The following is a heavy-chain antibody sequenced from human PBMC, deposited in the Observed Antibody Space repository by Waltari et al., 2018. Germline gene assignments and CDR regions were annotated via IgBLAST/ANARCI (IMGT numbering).Heavy chain of an antibody. CDR2: INHSGST. V-gene: IGHV4-34*01. CDR3: ARAGYCSSTSCSPAGWFDP. Sequence: QVQLQQWGAGLLKPSETLSLTCAVYGGSFSGYYWSWIRQPPGKGLEWIGEINHSGSTNYNPSLKSRVTISVDTSKNQFSLKLSSVTAADTAVYYCARAGYCSSTSCSPAGWFDPWGQGTLVTVSS. D-gene: IGHD2-2*01. CDR1: GGSFSGYY. J-gene: IGHJ5*02.